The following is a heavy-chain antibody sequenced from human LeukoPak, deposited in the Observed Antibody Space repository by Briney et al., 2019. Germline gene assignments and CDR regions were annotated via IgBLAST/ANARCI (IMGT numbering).Heavy chain of an antibody. CDR1: GFTFNRCW. J-gene: IGHJ1*01. CDR2: INPDGRDT. CDR3: TSWGDTTAEYFQR. D-gene: IGHD2-21*02. V-gene: IGHV3-7*01. Sequence: GGSLRLSCVVSGFTFNRCWMNWVRQASGKGLEWVAHINPDGRDTYYVDSVKGRFTISRDNAQNSMYLQMNSLRVEDTAVYYCTSWGDTTAEYFQRWGQGTLVTVSS.